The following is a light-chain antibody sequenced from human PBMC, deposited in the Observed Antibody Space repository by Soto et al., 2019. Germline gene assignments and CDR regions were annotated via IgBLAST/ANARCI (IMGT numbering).Light chain of an antibody. CDR3: QSYDSSLRGWV. V-gene: IGLV1-40*01. CDR1: SSNIGARYD. Sequence: QSVLTQPPSVSGAPGQRVTVSCTGSSSNIGARYDVHWYQQLPGTAPKLLIYGNINRPSGVPDRFSGSKSGTSASLTITGLQAEEEADYYCQSYDSSLRGWVFGSGTKLTVL. J-gene: IGLJ1*01. CDR2: GNI.